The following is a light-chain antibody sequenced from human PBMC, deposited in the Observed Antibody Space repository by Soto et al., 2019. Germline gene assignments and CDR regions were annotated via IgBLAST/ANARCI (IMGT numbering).Light chain of an antibody. CDR1: QIVTNN. J-gene: IGKJ1*01. V-gene: IGKV3-15*01. CDR2: GAS. Sequence: EIVLTQSPATLSVSPGERATLSCRASQIVTNNLAWYQKKPGQAPRLLIHGASNRATGIPARFSGSGSGTEFTLTISSLQSEDFAVYYCQQYNNWPPWTFGQGTKVDIK. CDR3: QQYNNWPPWT.